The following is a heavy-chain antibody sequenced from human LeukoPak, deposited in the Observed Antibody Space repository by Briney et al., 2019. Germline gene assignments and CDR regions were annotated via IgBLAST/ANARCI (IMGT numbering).Heavy chain of an antibody. Sequence: AGGSLRLSCAASGFTFSTYAMSWVRQAPGKGLEWVGRIKSKTDGGTTDYAAPVKGRFTISRDDSKNTLYLQMNSLKTEDTAVYYCTTADSGSYHYYFDYWGQGTLVTVSS. V-gene: IGHV3-15*01. D-gene: IGHD1-26*01. J-gene: IGHJ4*02. CDR2: IKSKTDGGTT. CDR3: TTADSGSYHYYFDY. CDR1: GFTFSTYA.